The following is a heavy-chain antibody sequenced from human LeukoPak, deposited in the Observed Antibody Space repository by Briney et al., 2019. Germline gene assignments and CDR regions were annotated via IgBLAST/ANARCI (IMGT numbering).Heavy chain of an antibody. V-gene: IGHV4-34*01. D-gene: IGHD3-22*01. CDR3: ARSAPYYYDSSGLPQDRPGNGFYYFDY. CDR1: GGSFSGYY. J-gene: IGHJ4*02. Sequence: PSETLSLTCAVYGGSFSGYYWSWIRQPPGKGLEWIGEINHSGSTNYNPSLKSRVTISVDTSKNQFSLKLSSVTAADTAVYYCARSAPYYYDSSGLPQDRPGNGFYYFDYWGQGTLVTVSS. CDR2: INHSGST.